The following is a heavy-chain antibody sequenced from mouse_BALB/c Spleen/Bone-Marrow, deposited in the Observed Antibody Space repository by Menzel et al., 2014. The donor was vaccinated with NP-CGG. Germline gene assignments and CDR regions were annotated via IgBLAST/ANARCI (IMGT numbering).Heavy chain of an antibody. V-gene: IGHV5-4*02. CDR1: GFIFSDYY. J-gene: IGHJ1*01. Sequence: EVMLVESGGGLVKPGGSLKLSCAASGFIFSDYYMYWVRQTPEKGLEWVATISDGGSYTYYPDSVKGRFTISRDHAKNNLYLQMSSLKSEDTAMYYCARGIRYYGSIYGYLDVWGAGTAVTVSS. CDR3: ARGIRYYGSIYGYLDV. D-gene: IGHD1-1*01. CDR2: ISDGGSYT.